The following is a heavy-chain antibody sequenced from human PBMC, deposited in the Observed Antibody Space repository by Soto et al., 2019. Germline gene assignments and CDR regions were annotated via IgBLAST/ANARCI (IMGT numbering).Heavy chain of an antibody. D-gene: IGHD3-22*01. V-gene: IGHV4-30-4*01. CDR2: IYYSGST. CDR1: GGSISSGDYY. CDR3: ARDRGYDDSSGSGVGMDG. Sequence: SETLSLTCTVSGGSISSGDYYWSWFRQPPGQGLEWIGYIYYSGSTYYNPSLKSRVNISVDTSKNQFSLKLSSVTAAYTAVYYCARDRGYDDSSGSGVGMDGWGQGTTVTVSS. J-gene: IGHJ6*02.